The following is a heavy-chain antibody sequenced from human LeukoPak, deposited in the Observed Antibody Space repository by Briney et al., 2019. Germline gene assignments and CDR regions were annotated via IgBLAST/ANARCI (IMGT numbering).Heavy chain of an antibody. D-gene: IGHD1-26*01. CDR1: GGSISSYY. Sequence: SETLFLTCTVSGGSISSYYWSWIRQPPGKGLEWIGYIYYSGSTNYNPSLKSRVTISVDTSKNQFSLKLSSVTAADTAVYYCARGRGSYYQPFDYWGQGTLVTVSS. V-gene: IGHV4-59*08. CDR3: ARGRGSYYQPFDY. CDR2: IYYSGST. J-gene: IGHJ4*02.